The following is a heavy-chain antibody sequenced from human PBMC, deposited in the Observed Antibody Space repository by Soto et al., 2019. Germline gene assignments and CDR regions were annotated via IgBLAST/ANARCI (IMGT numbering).Heavy chain of an antibody. Sequence: QVQLVESGGGVVQPGRSLRLSCAASGFTFSSYGMHWVRQAPGKGLEWLAVIIYDGSTKYYADSVKGRFTISRDNSKSTLYVQMNSLRAEDTAVYYCAKDRMGAGVRGYFDYWGQGTLVTVSS. J-gene: IGHJ4*02. V-gene: IGHV3-30*18. CDR1: GFTFSSYG. D-gene: IGHD3-10*01. CDR2: IIYDGSTK. CDR3: AKDRMGAGVRGYFDY.